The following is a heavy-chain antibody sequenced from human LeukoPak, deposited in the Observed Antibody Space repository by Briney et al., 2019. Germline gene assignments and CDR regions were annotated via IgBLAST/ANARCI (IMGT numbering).Heavy chain of an antibody. J-gene: IGHJ5*02. V-gene: IGHV1-24*01. Sequence: ASVKVSCKASGYTFINYYLHWVRQAPGKGLEWMGGFDPEDGETIYAQKFQGRVTMTEDTSTDTAYMELSSLRSEDTAVYYCATCMGSSLYGPQNWFDPWGQGTLVTVSS. CDR2: FDPEDGET. D-gene: IGHD6-13*01. CDR1: GYTFINYY. CDR3: ATCMGSSLYGPQNWFDP.